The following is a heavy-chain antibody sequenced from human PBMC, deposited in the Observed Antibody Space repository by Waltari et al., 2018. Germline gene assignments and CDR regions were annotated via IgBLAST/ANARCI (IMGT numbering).Heavy chain of an antibody. CDR2: ISYRGRI. CDR3: ARHWKRNGYRFDP. CDR1: GGSISSSRYY. D-gene: IGHD5-12*01. Sequence: QLQLQESGPGLVKPSETLSLTCSVSGGSISSSRYYWGWIRESPGKGLEWIGSISYRGRIYYNPTLQSRVTISGETSKNQFSLNLSSVTAADTAVYYCARHWKRNGYRFDPWGQGTRVNVSS. V-gene: IGHV4-39*01. J-gene: IGHJ5*02.